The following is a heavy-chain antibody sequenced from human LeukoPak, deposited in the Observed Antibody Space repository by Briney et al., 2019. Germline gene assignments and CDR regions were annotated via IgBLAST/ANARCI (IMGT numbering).Heavy chain of an antibody. CDR3: ARGSGSSSATAFDP. V-gene: IGHV3-33*01. CDR1: GFLFSTYG. D-gene: IGHD2-21*02. Sequence: GGSLRLSCAASGFLFSTYGMHWVRQAPGKGLEWVAVIWYDGSDKYYADSVKGRFTISRDSFKSTLYLQMYSLRADDTAVYYCARGSGSSSATAFDPWGQGTLVTVSS. CDR2: IWYDGSDK. J-gene: IGHJ5*02.